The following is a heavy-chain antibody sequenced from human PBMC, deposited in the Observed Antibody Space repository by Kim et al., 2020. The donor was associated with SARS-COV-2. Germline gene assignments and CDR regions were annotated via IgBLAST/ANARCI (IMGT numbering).Heavy chain of an antibody. D-gene: IGHD1-26*01. CDR1: GFTFSSYA. Sequence: GGSLRLSCAASGFTFSSYAMSWVRQAPGKGLEWVSVIYSGGSSTYYADSVKGRFTISRDNSKNTLYLQMNSLRAEDTAVYYCAKLMTVVGSYYGFDAFDIWGQGTMVTVSS. J-gene: IGHJ3*02. V-gene: IGHV3-23*03. CDR3: AKLMTVVGSYYGFDAFDI. CDR2: IYSGGSST.